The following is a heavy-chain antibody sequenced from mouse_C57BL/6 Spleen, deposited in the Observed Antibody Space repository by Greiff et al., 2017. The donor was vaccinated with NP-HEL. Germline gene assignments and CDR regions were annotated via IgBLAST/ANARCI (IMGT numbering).Heavy chain of an antibody. CDR2: IHPNSGGT. J-gene: IGHJ1*03. D-gene: IGHD4-1*01. CDR1: GYTFTSYW. Sequence: QVQLQQPGAELVKPGASVKLSCKASGYTFTSYWMHWVKQRPGQGLEWMGMIHPNSGGTNYNEKFKSKATLTVDKSSSTAYMQLSILTSEDSAVYYCAANWDWYFDVWGTGTTVTVSS. V-gene: IGHV1-64*01. CDR3: AANWDWYFDV.